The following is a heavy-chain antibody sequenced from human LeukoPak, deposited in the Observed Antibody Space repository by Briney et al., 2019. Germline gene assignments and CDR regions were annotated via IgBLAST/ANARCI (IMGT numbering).Heavy chain of an antibody. V-gene: IGHV3-23*01. CDR2: ISTGGGIT. CDR3: AKTMVTTTNCLDY. CDR1: GFTFSNYA. D-gene: IGHD2-2*01. Sequence: PGGSLRLSRAVSGFTFSNYAMNWVRQAPGKGLEWVSVISTGGGITYYADSVRGRFTISRDNSKNTLYLQLNSLRAEDTAVYYCAKTMVTTTNCLDYWGQGTLVTVSS. J-gene: IGHJ4*02.